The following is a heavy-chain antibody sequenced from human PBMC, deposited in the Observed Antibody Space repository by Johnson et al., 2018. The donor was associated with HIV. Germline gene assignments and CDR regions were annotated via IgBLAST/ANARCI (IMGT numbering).Heavy chain of an antibody. CDR1: GFTFTDYY. J-gene: IGHJ3*02. CDR3: ARNLGESEKEEWASDYYDFGKDYPGQDSRAVVGTFDI. Sequence: QVQLVESGGGLVQSGGSLRLPCTGSGFTFTDYYMTWIRQAPGKGLEWVSHISTSGGGIYYADSVQGRFTISRDNAKNSLSLQINSLRAEDTAMYYCARNLGESEKEEWASDYYDFGKDYPGQDSRAVVGTFDIWGQGTMVTVSS. V-gene: IGHV3-11*04. D-gene: IGHD3-3*01. CDR2: ISTSGGGI.